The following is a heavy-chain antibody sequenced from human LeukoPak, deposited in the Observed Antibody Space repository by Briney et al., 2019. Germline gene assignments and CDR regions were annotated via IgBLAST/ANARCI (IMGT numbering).Heavy chain of an antibody. CDR3: ARGFLGSTGAFDI. CDR1: GYTFTSYD. CDR2: MNPNSGNT. Sequence: GASVKVSCKASGYTFTSYDINWVRQATGQGLEWMGWMNPNSGNTGYAQKFQGRVTIPRNTSISTAYMELSSLRSEDTAVYYCARGFLGSTGAFDIWGQGTMVTVSS. D-gene: IGHD1-26*01. V-gene: IGHV1-8*03. J-gene: IGHJ3*02.